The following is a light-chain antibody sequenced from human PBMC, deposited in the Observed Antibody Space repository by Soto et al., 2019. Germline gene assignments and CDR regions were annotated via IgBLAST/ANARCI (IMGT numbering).Light chain of an antibody. CDR2: DNN. CDR1: SSNIGSNR. CDR3: VAWDDSLSGRV. V-gene: IGLV1-47*02. Sequence: QSVLTQAPSASGTPGQRVTVSCSGSSSNIGSNRVYWYQQLPGTAPKLLISDNNQRPSGVPDRFSGSKSGTSASLAISGLRSEDEADYYCVAWDDSLSGRVFGTGTKLTVL. J-gene: IGLJ1*01.